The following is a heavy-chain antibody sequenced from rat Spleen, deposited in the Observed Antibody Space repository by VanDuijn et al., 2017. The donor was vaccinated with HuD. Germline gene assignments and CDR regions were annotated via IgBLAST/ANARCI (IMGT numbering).Heavy chain of an antibody. D-gene: IGHD5-1*01. V-gene: IGHV2-15*01. Sequence: QVQLKESGPGLVQPSQTLSLSCTVSGFSLTTHHVSWVRQPPGKGLEWVGGIWGDGTTDYSSALKSRLSISRDTSKSQVFLKMNSLQTDDTAIYFCTLNWALWGQGVMVTVSS. J-gene: IGHJ2*01. CDR2: IWGDGTT. CDR3: TLNWAL. CDR1: GFSLTTHH.